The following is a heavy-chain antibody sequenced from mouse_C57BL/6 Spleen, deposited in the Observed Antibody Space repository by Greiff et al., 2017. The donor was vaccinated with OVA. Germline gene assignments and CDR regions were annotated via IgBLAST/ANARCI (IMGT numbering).Heavy chain of an antibody. J-gene: IGHJ4*01. CDR2: ISSGSSTI. CDR3: ARRPYGNHAMDY. CDR1: GFTFSDYG. D-gene: IGHD2-1*01. V-gene: IGHV5-17*01. Sequence: DVHLVESGGGLVKPGGSLKLSCAASGFTFSDYGMHWVRQAPEKGLEWVAYISSGSSTIYYADTVKGRFTISSDNSKNTRCLQMTSLRSEDTAVYYSARRPYGNHAMDYWGQGTSVTVSS.